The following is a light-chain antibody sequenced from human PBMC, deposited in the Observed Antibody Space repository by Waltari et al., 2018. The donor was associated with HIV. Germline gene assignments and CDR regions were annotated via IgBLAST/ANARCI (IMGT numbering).Light chain of an antibody. J-gene: IGKJ3*01. CDR3: QKYYSAPFA. CDR1: QGTRNF. Sequence: IQMTQSPSSLSASVGDRVTITCRACQGTRNFLAWYHQKPGKAPKLLIYDSSTLQSVVPSQFSGSGAGTDFTLTSSGLQPEDVGTYYCQKYYSAPFAFGPGTKVEIK. CDR2: DSS. V-gene: IGKV1-27*01.